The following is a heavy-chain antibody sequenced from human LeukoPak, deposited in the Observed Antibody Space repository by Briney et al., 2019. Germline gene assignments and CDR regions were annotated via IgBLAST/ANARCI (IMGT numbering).Heavy chain of an antibody. V-gene: IGHV4-4*07. CDR3: ARLKFYDSTGYSPGYYMDV. Sequence: ETLSLTCTVSGGSIISNYCSWIRQSAGTGLEWSGRIYGSGITDYNPSPKSRVTMSIYTSRNKVSLRLKSVDAAGTAVYYCARLKFYDSTGYSPGYYMDVWGKGTTVAVFS. CDR2: IYGSGIT. J-gene: IGHJ6*03. D-gene: IGHD3-22*01. CDR1: GGSIISNY.